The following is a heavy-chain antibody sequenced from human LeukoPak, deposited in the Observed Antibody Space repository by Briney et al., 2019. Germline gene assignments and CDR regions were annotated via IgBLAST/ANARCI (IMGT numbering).Heavy chain of an antibody. CDR1: GGSISTYY. Sequence: SETLSLTCTVSGGSISTYYWRWIRQPPAKGKEWIGYIHYSGSTNSNPSLNSRVAISVDTYKNQFSLKLSFVTAADTAVYYCARLIGGVGYFDLWGRGTLVTVSS. J-gene: IGHJ2*01. CDR2: IHYSGST. CDR3: ARLIGGVGYFDL. D-gene: IGHD2-8*01. V-gene: IGHV4-59*12.